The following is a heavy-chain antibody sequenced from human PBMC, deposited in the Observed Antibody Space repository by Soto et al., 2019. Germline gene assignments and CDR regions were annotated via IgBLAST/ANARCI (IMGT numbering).Heavy chain of an antibody. D-gene: IGHD1-26*01. CDR2: IYYSGGT. CDR1: GGSISSGTYY. Sequence: PSETLSLTCSVCGGSISSGTYYRGWIRQPPGKGLEWIGLIYYSGGTYYTPSLKSRVTISVDTSKNQFSLKLSSVTAADTAVYYCSSIVGGIHLDYWGQATLVTVS. CDR3: SSIVGGIHLDY. J-gene: IGHJ4*02. V-gene: IGHV4-39*01.